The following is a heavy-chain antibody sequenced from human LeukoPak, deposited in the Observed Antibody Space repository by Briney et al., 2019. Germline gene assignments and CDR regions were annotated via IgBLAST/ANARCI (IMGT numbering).Heavy chain of an antibody. CDR2: ISFRGHS. Sequence: SETLSLTCTISGASITTTYWTWIRPSPGKGLEWIGYISFRGHSNYNPSLRSRVSMSTDTSKSQISLQLRSVTAADAAVYYCARGHPGDGDYVRVGNYFDYWGQGTLVTVSS. CDR3: ARGHPGDGDYVRVGNYFDY. CDR1: GASITTTY. D-gene: IGHD4-17*01. J-gene: IGHJ4*02. V-gene: IGHV4-59*01.